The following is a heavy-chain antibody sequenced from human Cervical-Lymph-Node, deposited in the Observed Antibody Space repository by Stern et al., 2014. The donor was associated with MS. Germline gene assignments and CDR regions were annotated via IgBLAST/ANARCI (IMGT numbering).Heavy chain of an antibody. CDR2: TSYDGSNE. Sequence: VQLEESGGGVVQPGKSLRLSCAASGFTFSRYGMHWVRQAPGAGLEWVAVTSYDGSNEHYADSVKGRFTISRDNSKNTLFLQLDSLRAEDTALYYCAKGAIEFLEWFFYDSWGQGTLVTVSS. CDR1: GFTFSRYG. V-gene: IGHV3-30*18. D-gene: IGHD3-3*01. CDR3: AKGAIEFLEWFFYDS. J-gene: IGHJ4*02.